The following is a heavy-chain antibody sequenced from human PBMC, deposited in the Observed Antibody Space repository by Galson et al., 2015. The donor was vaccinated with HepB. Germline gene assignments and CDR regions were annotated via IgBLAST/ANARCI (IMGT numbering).Heavy chain of an antibody. CDR1: GYTFTSYG. J-gene: IGHJ6*02. V-gene: IGHV1-18*04. CDR2: ISAYNGNT. D-gene: IGHD6-6*01. CDR3: ARDLPRYSSSYGMDV. Sequence: SVKVSCKASGYTFTSYGISWVRQAPGQGLEWMGWISAYNGNTNYAQKLQGRVTMTTDTSTSTAYMELRSLRSDDTAVYYCARDLPRYSSSYGMDVWGQGTTVTVSS.